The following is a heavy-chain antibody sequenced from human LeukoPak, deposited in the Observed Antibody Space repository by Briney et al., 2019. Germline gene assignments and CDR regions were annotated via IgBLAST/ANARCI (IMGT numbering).Heavy chain of an antibody. D-gene: IGHD4-23*01. J-gene: IGHJ5*02. CDR3: ARRPTTVVAKAWFDP. Sequence: SETLSLTCTVSGGSISSYYWSWIRQPPGKGLEWIGYIYYSGSTNYNPSLKSRVTISVDTSKNQFSLKLSSVTAADTAVYYCARRPTTVVAKAWFDPWGQGTLVTVSS. CDR2: IYYSGST. V-gene: IGHV4-59*12. CDR1: GGSISSYY.